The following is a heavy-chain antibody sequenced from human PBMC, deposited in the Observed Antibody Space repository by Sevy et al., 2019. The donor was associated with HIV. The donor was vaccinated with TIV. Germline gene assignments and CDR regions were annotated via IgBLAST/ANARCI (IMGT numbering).Heavy chain of an antibody. CDR3: AKVVXXXYFXX. CDR1: GXTFSSYX. V-gene: IGHV3-23*01. CDR2: IKGSGSAT. Sequence: GGSLRLSCAAXGXTFSSYXMXXVRQAPGKGLDWVSSIKGSGSATYYEDSVKGRFTISRDNSKNMVYLQMNSLRAEATXVXXXAKVVXXXYFXXXXXXALVTVSS. J-gene: IGHJ4*01.